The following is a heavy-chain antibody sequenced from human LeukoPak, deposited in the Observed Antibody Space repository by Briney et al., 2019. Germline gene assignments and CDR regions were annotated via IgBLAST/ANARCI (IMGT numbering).Heavy chain of an antibody. CDR3: AREHSPPVFGAVHWGFDY. Sequence: PGGSLRLSCAASGFTFSSYWMSWVRQAPGKGLEWVANIKQDGSEKYYVDSVKGRFTISRDNAKNSLYLQMNSLRAEDTAVYYCAREHSPPVFGAVHWGFDYWGQGTLVTVSS. J-gene: IGHJ4*02. D-gene: IGHD3-3*01. CDR2: IKQDGSEK. CDR1: GFTFSSYW. V-gene: IGHV3-7*01.